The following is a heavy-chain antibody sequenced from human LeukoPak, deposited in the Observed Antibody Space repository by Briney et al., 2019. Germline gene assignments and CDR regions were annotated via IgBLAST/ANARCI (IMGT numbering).Heavy chain of an antibody. V-gene: IGHV1-18*01. CDR1: GYTLTYNN. D-gene: IGHD2-15*01. CDR3: AREVDNGSYFDY. J-gene: IGHJ4*02. CDR2: ISAYNGNT. Sequence: GASVKVSCKASGYTLTYNNISWVRQAPGQGLEWMGWISAYNGNTNYAQKLQGRVTMTTDTSTSTAYMELRSLRSDDTAVYYCAREVDNGSYFDYWGQGTLVTVSS.